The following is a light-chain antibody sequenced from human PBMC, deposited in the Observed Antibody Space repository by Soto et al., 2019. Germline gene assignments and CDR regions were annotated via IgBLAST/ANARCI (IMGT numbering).Light chain of an antibody. CDR2: GPS. V-gene: IGKV3-20*01. Sequence: EMVLTQSPGTLSLSPGERATLSCRASQSVSSSYLAWYQQSPGQAPRLLIYGPSTRATGIPDRFSGSGSGTDFTHTISRLEPEDFAVYYCEQYGKSPPYTFGGGTKVEIK. J-gene: IGKJ4*01. CDR3: EQYGKSPPYT. CDR1: QSVSSSY.